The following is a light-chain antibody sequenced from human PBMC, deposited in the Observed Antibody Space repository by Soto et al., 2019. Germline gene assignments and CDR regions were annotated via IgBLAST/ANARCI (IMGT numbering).Light chain of an antibody. CDR2: EGS. J-gene: IGLJ1*01. CDR3: CSYAGSSTYV. V-gene: IGLV2-23*01. Sequence: QSALTQPASVSGSPGQSITISCTGTNSDVGSYNLVSWYQLHPGKAPKLMIYEGSKRPSGVSNRFSGSKSGNTASLTISGLQTEDEAEYHCCSYAGSSTYVFGTGTKVTVL. CDR1: NSDVGSYNL.